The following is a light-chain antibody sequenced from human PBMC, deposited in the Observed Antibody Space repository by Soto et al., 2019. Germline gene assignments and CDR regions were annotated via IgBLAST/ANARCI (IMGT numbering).Light chain of an antibody. Sequence: QSVLTQPASVSGSPGQSITISCTGTSSDVGGYSRVSWSQQHPGKAAKLMIYEVSNRASGVSDCFSGSKSGNTASLTISGLQPEDEAHYYCTSFTTSNTWVFGGGTKLTVL. CDR2: EVS. CDR3: TSFTTSNTWV. V-gene: IGLV2-14*01. J-gene: IGLJ3*02. CDR1: SSDVGGYSR.